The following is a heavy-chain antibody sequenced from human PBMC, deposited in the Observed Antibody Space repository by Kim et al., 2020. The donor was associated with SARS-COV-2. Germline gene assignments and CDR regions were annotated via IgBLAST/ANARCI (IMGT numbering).Heavy chain of an antibody. Sequence: GESLRLSCAASGFTFSDYYMSWIRQAPGKGLEWVSYISSSSSYTNYADSVKGRFTISRDNAKNSLYLQMNSLRAEDTAVYYCARDSIPAAAPRSAVAFDIWGQGTMVTVSS. J-gene: IGHJ3*02. CDR3: ARDSIPAAAPRSAVAFDI. D-gene: IGHD2-2*01. CDR2: ISSSSSYT. V-gene: IGHV3-11*05. CDR1: GFTFSDYY.